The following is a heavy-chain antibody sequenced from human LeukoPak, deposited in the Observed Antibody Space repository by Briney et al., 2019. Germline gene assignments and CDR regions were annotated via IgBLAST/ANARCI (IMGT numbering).Heavy chain of an antibody. J-gene: IGHJ4*02. CDR1: GFTFEDYG. Sequence: GGSLRLSCAVSGFTFEDYGMSWVRQAPGKGLEWVSVISGSAGSTYYADSVKGRFTISRDNSKNTLYLQMNSLRAEDTAVYYCAKLGIFGVEKFDYWGQGTLVTVSS. D-gene: IGHD3-3*01. CDR2: ISGSAGST. V-gene: IGHV3-23*01. CDR3: AKLGIFGVEKFDY.